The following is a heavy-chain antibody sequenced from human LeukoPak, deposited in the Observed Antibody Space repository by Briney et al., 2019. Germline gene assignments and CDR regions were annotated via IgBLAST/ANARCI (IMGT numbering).Heavy chain of an antibody. D-gene: IGHD6-13*01. J-gene: IGHJ3*02. V-gene: IGHV3-21*01. Sequence: GGSLRLSCAASGFTFSSYSMNWVRQAPGKGLEWVSSISSSSSYIYYADSVKGRFTISRDNAKNSLYLQMNSLRAEDTAVYYCAREGAAAGTLPAFDIWGQGTMVTVSS. CDR2: ISSSSSYI. CDR1: GFTFSSYS. CDR3: AREGAAAGTLPAFDI.